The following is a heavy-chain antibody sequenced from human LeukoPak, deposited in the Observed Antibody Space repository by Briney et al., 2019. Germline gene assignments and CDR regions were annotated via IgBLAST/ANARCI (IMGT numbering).Heavy chain of an antibody. CDR3: ARSGLGDSRVY. D-gene: IGHD3-16*01. Sequence: GESVKISCKGSGYSFTTYWIGWVRQLPGKGLEWMGIIYPGDSDTKYSPSFQGQVTISADKSISTAYLQWSSLKASDTATYYCARSGLGDSRVYWGQGTLVTVSS. CDR2: IYPGDSDT. CDR1: GYSFTTYW. V-gene: IGHV5-51*01. J-gene: IGHJ4*02.